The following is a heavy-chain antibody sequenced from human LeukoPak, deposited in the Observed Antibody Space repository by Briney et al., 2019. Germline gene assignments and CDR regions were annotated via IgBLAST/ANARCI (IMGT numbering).Heavy chain of an antibody. V-gene: IGHV1-2*06. CDR2: INPNSGGT. J-gene: IGHJ4*02. D-gene: IGHD5-18*01. CDR1: GYTFTGYY. CDR3: ARELGEYSYGPLTY. Sequence: ASVKASCKASGYTFTGYYMHWVRQAPGQGLEWMGRINPNSGGTNYAQKFQGRVTMTRDTSISTAYMELSRLRSDDTAVYYCARELGEYSYGPLTYWGQGTLVTVSS.